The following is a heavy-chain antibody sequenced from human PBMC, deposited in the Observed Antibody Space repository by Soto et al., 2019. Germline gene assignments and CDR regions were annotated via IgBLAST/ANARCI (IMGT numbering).Heavy chain of an antibody. D-gene: IGHD5-12*01. V-gene: IGHV1-69*13. Sequence: ASVKVSCKASGGTFSSYAISWVRQAPGQGLEWMGGIIPIFGTANYAQKFQGRVTITADESTSTAYMGLSSLRSEDTAVYYCASAWLRSGPPDYWGQGTLVTVSS. CDR1: GGTFSSYA. CDR2: IIPIFGTA. J-gene: IGHJ4*02. CDR3: ASAWLRSGPPDY.